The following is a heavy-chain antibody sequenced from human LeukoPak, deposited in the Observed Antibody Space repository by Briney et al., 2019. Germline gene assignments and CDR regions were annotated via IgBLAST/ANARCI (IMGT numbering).Heavy chain of an antibody. CDR2: IKQDGSEK. CDR1: GFTFSSYW. Sequence: GGSLRLSCAASGFTFSSYWMSWVRQAPGKGLEWVANIKQDGSEKYYVDSVKGRFTISRDNAKNSLYLQMNSLRAEDTAVYYCARVPGGPYYDTGGYYNDYWGQGTLVTVSS. CDR3: ARVPGGPYYDTGGYYNDY. J-gene: IGHJ4*02. D-gene: IGHD3-22*01. V-gene: IGHV3-7*02.